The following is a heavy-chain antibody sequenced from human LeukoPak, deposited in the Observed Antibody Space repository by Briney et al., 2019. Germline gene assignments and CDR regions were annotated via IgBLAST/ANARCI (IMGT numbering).Heavy chain of an antibody. V-gene: IGHV3-21*01. D-gene: IGHD3-22*01. CDR3: ARDSVYYDSSGYGH. J-gene: IGHJ4*02. Sequence: GGSLRLSCAASGFTFSSYSMNWVRQAPGKGLEWVSSISSSSSYIYYADSVKGRFTISRDNAKNSLYLQMNSLRAEDTAVYYCARDSVYYDSSGYGHWGQGTLVTVSS. CDR1: GFTFSSYS. CDR2: ISSSSSYI.